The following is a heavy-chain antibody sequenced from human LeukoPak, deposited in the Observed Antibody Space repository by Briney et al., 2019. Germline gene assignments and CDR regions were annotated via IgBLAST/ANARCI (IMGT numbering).Heavy chain of an antibody. Sequence: ASVKVSCKASGYTFTSYYMHWVRQAPGQGLEWMGWINPNSGGTNYAQKFQGRVTMTRDTSISTAYMELSRLRSDDTAVYYCARGNFGVVTNDAFDIWGQGTMVAVSS. V-gene: IGHV1-2*02. J-gene: IGHJ3*02. CDR1: GYTFTSYY. CDR2: INPNSGGT. CDR3: ARGNFGVVTNDAFDI. D-gene: IGHD3-3*01.